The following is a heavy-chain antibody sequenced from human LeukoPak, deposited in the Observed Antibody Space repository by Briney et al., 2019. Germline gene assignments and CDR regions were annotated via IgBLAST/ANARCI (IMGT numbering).Heavy chain of an antibody. CDR2: ISYDGSNK. Sequence: GGSLRLSCAASGFTFSSYGMHWVRQAPGKGLEWVAVISYDGSNKYYADSVKGRFTISRDNSKNTLYLQMNSLRAEDTAVYYCARESAIVAAGRPDQSFDYWSQGTLVTVSS. D-gene: IGHD6-13*01. V-gene: IGHV3-30*03. J-gene: IGHJ4*02. CDR1: GFTFSSYG. CDR3: ARESAIVAAGRPDQSFDY.